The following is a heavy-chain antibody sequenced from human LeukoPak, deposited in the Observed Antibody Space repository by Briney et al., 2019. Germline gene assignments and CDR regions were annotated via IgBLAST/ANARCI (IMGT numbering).Heavy chain of an antibody. CDR2: LNEDGGIT. V-gene: IGHV3-74*01. D-gene: IGHD3-16*01. Sequence: PGGSLRLSCEGSGYSFSSFWMHWVRQAPGEGLVWVSRLNEDGGITNYADFAKGRFTISRDNARNTLYLQMNSLSADDTAVYYCTRDIGGRSAYWGQGVMVTVSS. CDR1: GYSFSSFW. CDR3: TRDIGGRSAY. J-gene: IGHJ4*02.